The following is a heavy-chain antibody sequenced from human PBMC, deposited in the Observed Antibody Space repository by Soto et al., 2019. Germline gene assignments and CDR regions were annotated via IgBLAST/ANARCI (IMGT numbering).Heavy chain of an antibody. Sequence: EVQLVESGGGLVQPGGSLRLSCAASGFTFSSYWMHWVRQAPGKGLVWVSRINSDGSSTSYADSVKGRFTISRDNAKNTLYLQMNSLRAEDMAVYYCAIRASYYDSSGYFDYWGQGTLVTVSS. V-gene: IGHV3-74*01. CDR1: GFTFSSYW. CDR2: INSDGSST. J-gene: IGHJ4*02. D-gene: IGHD3-22*01. CDR3: AIRASYYDSSGYFDY.